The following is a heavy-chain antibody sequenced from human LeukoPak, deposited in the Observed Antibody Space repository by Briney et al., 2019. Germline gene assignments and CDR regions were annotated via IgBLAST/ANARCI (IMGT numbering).Heavy chain of an antibody. D-gene: IGHD6-13*01. CDR1: RFTFSAYS. V-gene: IGHV3-23*01. CDR3: ARGGILYGLDV. CDR2: ISGSGDNT. Sequence: GGLRLSCAASRFTFSAYSMTWVRQAPGKGLEWVSAISGSGDNTYYADSVKGQFTISRDNSKNTLYLQMSSLRAEDTAAYFCARGGILYGLDVWGQGTTVTVSS. J-gene: IGHJ6*02.